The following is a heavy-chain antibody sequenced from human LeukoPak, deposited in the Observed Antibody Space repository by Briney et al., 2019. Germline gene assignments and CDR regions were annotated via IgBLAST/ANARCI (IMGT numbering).Heavy chain of an antibody. J-gene: IGHJ3*02. Sequence: ASETLSLTCTVSGGSISGYYWSWIRQPPGEGLEWIGYIYYSGSTNYNPSLKSRLTISIDTSENQFSLKLSSVTAADTAVYYCAREYSSSSGRRAFDIWGQGTMVTVSS. CDR2: IYYSGST. CDR1: GGSISGYY. V-gene: IGHV4-59*08. CDR3: AREYSSSSGRRAFDI. D-gene: IGHD6-6*01.